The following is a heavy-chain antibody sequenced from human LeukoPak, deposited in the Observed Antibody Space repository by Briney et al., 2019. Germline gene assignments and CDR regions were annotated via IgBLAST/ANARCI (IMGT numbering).Heavy chain of an antibody. CDR3: ARDSPPFGY. J-gene: IGHJ4*02. V-gene: IGHV1-46*01. Sequence: ASVKVSCKAFGYTFTSYAMNWVRQAPGQGLEWMGIINPSGGSTSYAQKFQGRVTMTRDTSTSTVYMELSSLRSEDTAVYYCARDSPPFGYWGQGTLVTVSS. CDR1: GYTFTSYA. D-gene: IGHD3-10*01. CDR2: INPSGGST.